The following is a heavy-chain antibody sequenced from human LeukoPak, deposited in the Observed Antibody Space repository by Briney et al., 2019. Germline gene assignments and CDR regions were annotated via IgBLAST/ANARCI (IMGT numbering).Heavy chain of an antibody. Sequence: GGSLRLSCAASGFTFSSYAMSWVRQAPGKGLEWVSAISGSGGSTYYADSVKGRFTISRDNSKNTLYLQMNSLRAEDTAVYYCAKREGYCSSTSCYELMDVWGKGTTVTVSS. D-gene: IGHD2-2*01. J-gene: IGHJ6*03. CDR2: ISGSGGST. CDR3: AKREGYCSSTSCYELMDV. CDR1: GFTFSSYA. V-gene: IGHV3-23*01.